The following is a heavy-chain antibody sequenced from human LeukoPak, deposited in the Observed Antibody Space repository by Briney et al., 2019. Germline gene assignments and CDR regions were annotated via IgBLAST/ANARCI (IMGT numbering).Heavy chain of an antibody. Sequence: GGSLRLSCAASGFTFSNAWMSWVRQAPGKELEWVGRIKSKTDGGTTDYAAPVKGRFTISRDDSKNTLYLQMNSLKTEDTAVYYCTTSSSWYRKAFDIWGQGTMVTVSS. CDR1: GFTFSNAW. V-gene: IGHV3-15*01. J-gene: IGHJ3*02. CDR3: TTSSSWYRKAFDI. D-gene: IGHD6-13*01. CDR2: IKSKTDGGTT.